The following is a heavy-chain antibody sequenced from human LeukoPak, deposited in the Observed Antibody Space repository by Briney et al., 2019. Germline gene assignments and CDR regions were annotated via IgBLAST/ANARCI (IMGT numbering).Heavy chain of an antibody. D-gene: IGHD3-10*01. J-gene: IGHJ5*02. CDR3: ARQYMVRGVITWFDP. Sequence: PSETLSLTCTVSGGSISSYYWSWIRQPPGKGLEWIGYIYYSGSTNYNPSLKSRVTISVVTSKNQFSLKLSSVTAADTAVYYCARQYMVRGVITWFDPWGQGTLVTVSS. V-gene: IGHV4-59*01. CDR2: IYYSGST. CDR1: GGSISSYY.